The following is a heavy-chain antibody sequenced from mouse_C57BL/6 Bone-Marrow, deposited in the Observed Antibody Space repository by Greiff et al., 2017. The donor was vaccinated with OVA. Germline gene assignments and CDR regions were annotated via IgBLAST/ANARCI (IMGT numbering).Heavy chain of an antibody. V-gene: IGHV1-19*01. CDR3: ARLRWLLRLFAY. CDR1: GYTFTDYY. D-gene: IGHD2-3*01. CDR2: INPYNGGT. J-gene: IGHJ3*01. Sequence: VQLQQSGPVLVKPGASVKMSCKASGYTFTDYYMNWVKQSHGKSLEWIGVINPYNGGTSYNQKFKGKATLTVDKSSSTAYMELNSLTSEDSAVYYCARLRWLLRLFAYWGQGTLVTVSA.